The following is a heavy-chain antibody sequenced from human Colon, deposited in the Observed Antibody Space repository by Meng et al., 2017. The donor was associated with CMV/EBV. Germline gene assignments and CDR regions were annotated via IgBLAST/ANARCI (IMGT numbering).Heavy chain of an antibody. CDR2: ISSSSSYI. Sequence: GESLKISCAASGFTFSSYSMNWVRQAPGKGLEWVSSISSSSSYIYYADSVKGRFTISRDNAKNSLYLQMSSLRAEDTAVYYCAKGPGARVTTGFDYWGQGTLVTVSS. D-gene: IGHD4-11*01. J-gene: IGHJ4*02. V-gene: IGHV3-21*01. CDR3: AKGPGARVTTGFDY. CDR1: GFTFSSYS.